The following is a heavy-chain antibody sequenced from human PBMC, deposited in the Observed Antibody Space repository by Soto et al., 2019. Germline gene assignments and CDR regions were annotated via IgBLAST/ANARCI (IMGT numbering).Heavy chain of an antibody. J-gene: IGHJ4*02. D-gene: IGHD4-17*01. V-gene: IGHV2-5*02. CDR2: IYWDDDK. CDR1: GFSLSTSGVX. Sequence: QITLKESGPTLVKPTQTLTLTCTFSGFSLSTSGVXXXXXXXXXXXXLXLLALIYWDDDKRYSXXLXXRLTXTXXTSKXXXXLXMXXXXXXXXXXXYCARTTDYGGSYFDYWGQGTLVTVSS. CDR3: ARTTDYGGSYFDY.